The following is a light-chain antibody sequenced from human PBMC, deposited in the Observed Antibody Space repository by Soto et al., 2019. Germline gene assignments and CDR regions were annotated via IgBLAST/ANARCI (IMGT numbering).Light chain of an antibody. V-gene: IGLV1-51*01. J-gene: IGLJ2*01. Sequence: QSVLTQPPSVSVAPGQRVTISCSGSSSNIGSNFVAWYRQLPGTAPKLLIYDNNKRPSGIPDRFSGSRSGTSATLGITGLQTGDEADFYCGTWDTNLSAVVFGGGTKLTVL. CDR2: DNN. CDR1: SSNIGSNF. CDR3: GTWDTNLSAVV.